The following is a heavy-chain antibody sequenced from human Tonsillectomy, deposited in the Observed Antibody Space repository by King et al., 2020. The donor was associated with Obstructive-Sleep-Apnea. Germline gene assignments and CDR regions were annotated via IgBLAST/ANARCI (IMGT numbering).Heavy chain of an antibody. V-gene: IGHV4-4*02. D-gene: IGHD5-24*01. Sequence: QLQESGPGLVKPSGTLSLTCAVSGGSISSTNWWSWVRQPPGKGLEWIGEIYHSGSTNYKSTLKSRVTISVDKSKNQFSLKLRSVTAADTAVYYCARVTWRPYYYGMDVWGQGTTVTVSS. CDR3: ARVTWRPYYYGMDV. CDR2: IYHSGST. CDR1: GGSISSTNW. J-gene: IGHJ6*02.